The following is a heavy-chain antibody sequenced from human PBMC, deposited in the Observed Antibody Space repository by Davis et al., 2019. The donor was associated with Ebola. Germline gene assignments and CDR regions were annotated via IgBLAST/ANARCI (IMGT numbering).Heavy chain of an antibody. CDR2: ISSSSSYI. D-gene: IGHD3-10*01. Sequence: GGSLRLSCAASGFTFSSYSMNWVRQAPGKGLEWVSSISSSSSYIYYADSVKGRFTISRDNSENTLYLQMNSLRVEDTAVYYCAKKAASGILDRFDPWGQGTLVTVSS. V-gene: IGHV3-21*04. J-gene: IGHJ5*02. CDR3: AKKAASGILDRFDP. CDR1: GFTFSSYS.